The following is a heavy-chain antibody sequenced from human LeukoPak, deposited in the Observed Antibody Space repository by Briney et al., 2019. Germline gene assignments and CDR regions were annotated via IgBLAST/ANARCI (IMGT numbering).Heavy chain of an antibody. CDR3: AKSEAAAGTGNYFDY. J-gene: IGHJ4*02. V-gene: IGHV3-23*01. D-gene: IGHD6-13*01. Sequence: GGSLRLSCKASGFTFSNYAMSWVRQAPGKGLEWVSAISGSGGSTYYADSVKGRFTISRDNSKNTLYLQMNSLRAEDTAVYYCAKSEAAAGTGNYFDYWGQGTLVTVSS. CDR1: GFTFSNYA. CDR2: ISGSGGST.